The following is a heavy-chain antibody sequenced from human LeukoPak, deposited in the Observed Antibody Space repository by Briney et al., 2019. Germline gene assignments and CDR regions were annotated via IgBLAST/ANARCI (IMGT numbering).Heavy chain of an antibody. D-gene: IGHD5-12*01. CDR1: SRSISSYY. J-gene: IGHJ3*02. CDR3: ARENSGYDAFDI. CDR2: IYYSGST. Sequence: SETRSLTCTVSSRSISSYYARWIRPPPGRGREWIGYIYYSGSTNYNPSLKSRVTISVDASKNQFSLKLSSVTAADTAVYYCARENSGYDAFDIWGQGTMVTVSS. V-gene: IGHV4-59*01.